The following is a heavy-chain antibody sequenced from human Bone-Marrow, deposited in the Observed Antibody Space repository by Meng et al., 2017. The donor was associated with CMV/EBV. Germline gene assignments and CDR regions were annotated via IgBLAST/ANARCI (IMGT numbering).Heavy chain of an antibody. V-gene: IGHV4-59*12. CDR3: ARWYQLDQHYFDY. D-gene: IGHD2-2*01. Sequence: SETLSLTCTVSGGSISSYYWSWIRQPPGKGLEWIGYIYYSGSTNYNPSLKSRVTISVDTSKNQFSLKLSSVTAADTAVYYCARWYQLDQHYFDYWGQGTLVTVSS. CDR2: IYYSGST. J-gene: IGHJ4*02. CDR1: GGSISSYY.